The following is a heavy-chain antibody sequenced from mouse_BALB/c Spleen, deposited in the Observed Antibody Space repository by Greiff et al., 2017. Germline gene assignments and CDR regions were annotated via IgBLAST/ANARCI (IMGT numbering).Heavy chain of an antibody. CDR3: ARGYRYEGYAMDY. CDR2: IWAGGST. J-gene: IGHJ4*01. Sequence: VQLVESGPGLVAPSQSLSITCTVSGFSLTSYGVHWVRQPPGKGLEWLGVIWAGGSTNYNSALMSRLSISKDNSKSQVFLKMNSLQTDDTAMYYCARGYRYEGYAMDYWGQGTSVTVSS. D-gene: IGHD2-14*01. CDR1: GFSLTSYG. V-gene: IGHV2-9*02.